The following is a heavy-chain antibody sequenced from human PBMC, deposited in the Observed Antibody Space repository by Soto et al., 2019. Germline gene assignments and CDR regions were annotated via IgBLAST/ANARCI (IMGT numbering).Heavy chain of an antibody. J-gene: IGHJ4*02. Sequence: TLSLTCAVYGGSFSGYYWSWIRQPPGKGLEWIGEINHSGSTNYNPSLKSRVTISVDTSKNQFSLKLSSVTAADTAVYYCARIHPAGEYFDYWGQGTLVTLST. CDR3: ARIHPAGEYFDY. CDR2: INHSGST. D-gene: IGHD4-17*01. CDR1: GGSFSGYY. V-gene: IGHV4-34*01.